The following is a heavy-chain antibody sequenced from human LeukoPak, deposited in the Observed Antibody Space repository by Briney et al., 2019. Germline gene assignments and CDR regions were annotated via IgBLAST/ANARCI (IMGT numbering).Heavy chain of an antibody. CDR2: IIPIFGTA. Sequence: SVKVSFKASGGTFSSYAISWVRQAPGQGLEWMGGIIPIFGTANYAQKFQGRVTITADESTSTAYMELSSLRSEDTAVYYCASVGTYYYDSSGYYYEAFDYWGQGTLVTVSS. CDR1: GGTFSSYA. CDR3: ASVGTYYYDSSGYYYEAFDY. D-gene: IGHD3-22*01. J-gene: IGHJ4*02. V-gene: IGHV1-69*13.